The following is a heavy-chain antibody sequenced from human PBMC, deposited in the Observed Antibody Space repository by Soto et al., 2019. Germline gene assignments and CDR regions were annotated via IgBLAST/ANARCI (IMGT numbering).Heavy chain of an antibody. CDR2: IYSTGNT. D-gene: IGHD1-20*01. V-gene: IGHV4-38-2*02. CDR1: GDSIRSSSY. CDR3: ARPTYNSGSPFDY. Sequence: SETLSLTCTVSGDSIRSSSYWGWIRQPPGKGLEWIGSIYSTGNTYYNPSLNSQVTISVDTSKNQFSLNVSSVTAADTAVYYCARPTYNSGSPFDYWGQGTLVTVSS. J-gene: IGHJ4*02.